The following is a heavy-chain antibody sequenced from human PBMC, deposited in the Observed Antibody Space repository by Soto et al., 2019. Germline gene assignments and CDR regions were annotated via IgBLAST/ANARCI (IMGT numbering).Heavy chain of an antibody. Sequence: QLQLQESGPGLVKPSETLSLTCTVSGGSISSSSYYWGCIRQPPGKGLEWIGSTYYSGSTYYNPSLKTLVAISVDTSNNKFSLKLNSVTAADTAVYFFARQRRDYGDLRYFFYWGQGTMVTVSS. CDR1: GGSISSSSYY. CDR2: TYYSGST. V-gene: IGHV4-39*01. CDR3: ARQRRDYGDLRYFFY. J-gene: IGHJ4*02. D-gene: IGHD4-17*01.